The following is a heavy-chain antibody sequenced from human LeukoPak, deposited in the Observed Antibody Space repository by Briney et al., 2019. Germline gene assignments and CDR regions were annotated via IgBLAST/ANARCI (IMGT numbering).Heavy chain of an antibody. Sequence: GGSLRLSCAASGFTFSSYSMNWVRQAPGKGPEWVASIKEDGTTKYYVDSVKGRFTISRDNAKNSLHLQMNSLRDEDTAVYYCARAYSWGQGTLVTVSS. J-gene: IGHJ4*02. CDR1: GFTFSSYS. V-gene: IGHV3-7*01. CDR3: ARAYS. CDR2: IKEDGTTK.